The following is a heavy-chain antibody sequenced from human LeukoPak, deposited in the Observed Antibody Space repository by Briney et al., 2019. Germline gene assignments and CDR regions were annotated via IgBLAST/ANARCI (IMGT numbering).Heavy chain of an antibody. Sequence: GGSLRLSCAASGFTFSNYNMNWVRQAPGKGLEWVSSITSSSTYIYYADSVKGRFTISRDNAKNSLYLQMNSLRAEDTAVYYCARDPYSGSYGDYYYYYMDVWGKGTTVTISS. J-gene: IGHJ6*03. D-gene: IGHD1-26*01. CDR2: ITSSSTYI. CDR1: GFTFSNYN. V-gene: IGHV3-21*01. CDR3: ARDPYSGSYGDYYYYYMDV.